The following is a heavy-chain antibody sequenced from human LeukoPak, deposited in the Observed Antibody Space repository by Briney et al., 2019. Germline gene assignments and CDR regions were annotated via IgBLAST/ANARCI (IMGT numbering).Heavy chain of an antibody. J-gene: IGHJ6*04. CDR2: ISSSSSYI. Sequence: GGSLRLSCAASGFTFSSYSMNWVRQAPGKGLEWVSSISSSSSYIYYADSVRGRFTISRDNAKNSLYLQMNSLRAGDTAVYYCAELGITMIGGVWGKGTTVTISS. V-gene: IGHV3-21*01. CDR1: GFTFSSYS. D-gene: IGHD3-10*02. CDR3: AELGITMIGGV.